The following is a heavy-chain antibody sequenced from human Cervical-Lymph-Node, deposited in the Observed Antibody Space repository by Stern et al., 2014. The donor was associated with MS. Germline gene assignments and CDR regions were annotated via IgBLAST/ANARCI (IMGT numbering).Heavy chain of an antibody. CDR1: GYTFSNHA. J-gene: IGHJ4*02. CDR3: ARGRYSSSWYPGDFDY. CDR2: IDADNGNT. D-gene: IGHD6-13*01. V-gene: IGHV1-3*01. Sequence: QVQLVQSGAEIKKPGASVKVSCKASGYTFSNHAIHWVRQAHGHGLEWMGWIDADNGNTKYAEKFQGRVTFTRDTSATTAYMELSGLKSEDTAVYYCARGRYSSSWYPGDFDYWGQGTLVTVSS.